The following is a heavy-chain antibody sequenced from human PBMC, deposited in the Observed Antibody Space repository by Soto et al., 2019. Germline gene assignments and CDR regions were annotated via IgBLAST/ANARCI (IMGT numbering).Heavy chain of an antibody. CDR3: ARWRGAFDS. Sequence: ASVKVSCKASGYSFTSWTIHWVRQAPGKSLESMGWIDAGNGITKYSQKFQDRVTITRXTXXSXXXMXLXXLRSEDTAVYYCARWRGAFDSWGQGALDTVSS. D-gene: IGHD1-26*01. V-gene: IGHV1-3*01. CDR2: IDAGNGIT. J-gene: IGHJ4*02. CDR1: GYSFTSWT.